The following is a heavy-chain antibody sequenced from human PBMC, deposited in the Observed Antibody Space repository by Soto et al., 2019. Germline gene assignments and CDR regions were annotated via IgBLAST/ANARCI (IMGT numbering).Heavy chain of an antibody. CDR2: IYYSGST. V-gene: IGHV4-31*03. Sequence: PSETLSLTCTVSGGSISSGGYYWSWIRQHPGKGLEWIGYIYYSGSTYYNPSLKSRVTISVDKSKNQFSLKLSSVTAADTAVYYCARDSISSILDRYFDYWGQGTLVTVSS. CDR1: GGSISSGGYY. CDR3: ARDSISSILDRYFDY. J-gene: IGHJ4*02. D-gene: IGHD2-2*03.